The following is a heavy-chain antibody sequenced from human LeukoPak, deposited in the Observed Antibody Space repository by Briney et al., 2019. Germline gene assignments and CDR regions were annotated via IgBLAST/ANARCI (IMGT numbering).Heavy chain of an antibody. V-gene: IGHV4-39*01. CDR1: GGSISSSSYY. CDR3: ATPGLARAY. CDR2: IYYSGNT. J-gene: IGHJ4*02. Sequence: SQTLSLTCAVSGGSISSSSYYWCWIRQHPGKGLEWIGSIYYSGNTYYNASLKSRVTISGDTSKNQFSLILSSVTAADAAVYYCATPGLARAYWGQGTLVTVSS.